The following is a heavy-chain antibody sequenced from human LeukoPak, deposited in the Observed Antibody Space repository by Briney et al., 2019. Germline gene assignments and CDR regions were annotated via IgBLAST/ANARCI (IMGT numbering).Heavy chain of an antibody. J-gene: IGHJ6*02. V-gene: IGHV4-34*01. D-gene: IGHD6-13*01. CDR3: ARGPLGRYSSSWYVYCYYGMDV. CDR1: GGSFSGYY. CDR2: INHSGST. Sequence: PSETLSLTCAVYGGSFSGYYWSWIRQPPGKGLEWIGEINHSGSTNYNPSLKSRVTISVDTSKNQFSLKLSSVTAADTAVYYCARGPLGRYSSSWYVYCYYGMDVWGQGTTVTVSS.